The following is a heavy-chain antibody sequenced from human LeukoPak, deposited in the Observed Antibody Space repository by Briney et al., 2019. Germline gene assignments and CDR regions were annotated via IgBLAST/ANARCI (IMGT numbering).Heavy chain of an antibody. D-gene: IGHD5-12*01. Sequence: SETLSLTCTVSGGSISGYFWTWIRQPAGKELEWIGRIYSSGTAYYNPSLESRVTISLDTFNNQFSLKVTSVTAADTAVYYCARGTEKTRISGYYSFDHWGRGLLVTVSS. J-gene: IGHJ4*02. CDR2: IYSSGTA. V-gene: IGHV4-4*07. CDR1: GGSISGYF. CDR3: ARGTEKTRISGYYSFDH.